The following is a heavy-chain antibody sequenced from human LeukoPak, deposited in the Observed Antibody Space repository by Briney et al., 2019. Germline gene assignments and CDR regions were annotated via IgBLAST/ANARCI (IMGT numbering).Heavy chain of an antibody. V-gene: IGHV3-23*01. CDR3: AKELDSSGYFDY. CDR1: GFTFSNYD. CDR2: SSGSGGST. J-gene: IGHJ4*02. D-gene: IGHD3-22*01. Sequence: AGSLRLSCAASGFTFSNYDMSWLPQAPGKGLEWVSGSSGSGGSTYHADSVKGRFTISRDNSKNTLYLQMNSLRAEDTAVYYCAKELDSSGYFDYWGQGTLVTVSS.